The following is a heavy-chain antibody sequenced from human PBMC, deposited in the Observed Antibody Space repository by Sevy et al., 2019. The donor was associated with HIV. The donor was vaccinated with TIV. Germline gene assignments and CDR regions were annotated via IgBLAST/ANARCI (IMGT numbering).Heavy chain of an antibody. V-gene: IGHV3-30-3*01. J-gene: IGHJ4*02. CDR1: GFTFSSYA. Sequence: GGSLRLSCAASGFTFSSYAMNWVRQAPGKGLEWVAFISYDGSNKYYADSVKGRFTISRDNSNKTLYLQMHGLRVEDTAGYYWARGGYYGSGSNDGNYFDYWGQGTVVTVSS. CDR2: ISYDGSNK. CDR3: ARGGYYGSGSNDGNYFDY. D-gene: IGHD3-10*01.